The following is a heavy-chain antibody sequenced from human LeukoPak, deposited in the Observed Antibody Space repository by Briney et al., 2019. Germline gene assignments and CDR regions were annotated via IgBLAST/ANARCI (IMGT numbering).Heavy chain of an antibody. J-gene: IGHJ6*03. CDR1: GVSISSYY. CDR3: ARERADLIVVRDYYYYYMDV. Sequence: SETLSLTCAVSGVSISSYYWSWIRQPAGKGLEWIGRIYTSGGTNYNASLKSRVTMSVDTSKNQFSLKLSSVTAADTAVYYCARERADLIVVRDYYYYYMDVWGKGTTVTVSS. V-gene: IGHV4-4*07. CDR2: IYTSGGT. D-gene: IGHD2-15*01.